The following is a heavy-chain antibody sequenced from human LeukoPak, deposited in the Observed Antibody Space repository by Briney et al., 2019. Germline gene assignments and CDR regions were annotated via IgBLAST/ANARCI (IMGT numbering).Heavy chain of an antibody. D-gene: IGHD3-22*01. V-gene: IGHV1-24*01. CDR2: FDPEDGET. J-gene: IGHJ4*02. Sequence: ASVKVSCKVSGYTLTELSMHWVRQAPGKGREWMGGFDPEDGETIYAQKFQGRVTMTEDTSTDTAYMELSSLRSEDTAVYYCATDNYDSSGYYYDYWGQGTLVTVSS. CDR1: GYTLTELS. CDR3: ATDNYDSSGYYYDY.